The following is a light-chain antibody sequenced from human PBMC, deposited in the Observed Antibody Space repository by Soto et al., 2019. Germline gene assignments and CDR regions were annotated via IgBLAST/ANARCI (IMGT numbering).Light chain of an antibody. V-gene: IGLV1-40*01. CDR1: SSNIGATYD. J-gene: IGLJ1*01. Sequence: QSALTRPPSVSGAPGQRVTISCTGSSSNIGATYDVQWYQQLPGTAPKLLIYGNSTRPSGVPDRFSGSKSGTSASLAVTGLQADDEADYYCQSYDSSLSAHYVFGTGTKVTVL. CDR3: QSYDSSLSAHYV. CDR2: GNS.